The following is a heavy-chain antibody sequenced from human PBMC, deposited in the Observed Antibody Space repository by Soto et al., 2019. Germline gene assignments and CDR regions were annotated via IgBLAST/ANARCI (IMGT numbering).Heavy chain of an antibody. Sequence: ASVKVSCKASGYTFTSYAMHWVRQAPGQRLEWMGWINAGNGNTKYSQKFQGRVTITRDTSASTAYMELSSLRTEDTAVYYCARDTLYDSSGYYYVGYNWFDPWGQGTLVTVSS. CDR3: ARDTLYDSSGYYYVGYNWFDP. CDR2: INAGNGNT. CDR1: GYTFTSYA. J-gene: IGHJ5*02. V-gene: IGHV1-3*01. D-gene: IGHD3-22*01.